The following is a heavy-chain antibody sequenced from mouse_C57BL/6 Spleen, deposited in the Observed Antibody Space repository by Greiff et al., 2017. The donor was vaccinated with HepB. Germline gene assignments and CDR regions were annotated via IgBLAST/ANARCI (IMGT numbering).Heavy chain of an antibody. D-gene: IGHD2-1*01. J-gene: IGHJ2*01. CDR1: GYTFTSYW. Sequence: QVQLQQPGAELVRPGSSVKLSCKASGYTFTSYWMHWVKQRPIQGLEWIGNIDPSDSETHYNQKFKDKATLTVDKSSSTAYMQLSSLTSEDSAVYYCAREDYGTFFDYWGKGTTLTVSS. CDR3: AREDYGTFFDY. V-gene: IGHV1-52*01. CDR2: IDPSDSET.